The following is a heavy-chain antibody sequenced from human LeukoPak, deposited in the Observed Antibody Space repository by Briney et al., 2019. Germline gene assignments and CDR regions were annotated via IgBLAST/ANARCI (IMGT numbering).Heavy chain of an antibody. J-gene: IGHJ6*03. CDR3: AADYYDSRKERLVYYYYYMDV. Sequence: ASVKVSCKASGGTFSSYAISWVRQAPGQGLEWMGGIIPIFGTANYAQKFQGRVTITADKSTSTAYMELSSLRSEDTAVYYCAADYYDSRKERLVYYYYYMDVWGKGSTVTVSS. CDR2: IIPIFGTA. V-gene: IGHV1-69*06. D-gene: IGHD3-22*01. CDR1: GGTFSSYA.